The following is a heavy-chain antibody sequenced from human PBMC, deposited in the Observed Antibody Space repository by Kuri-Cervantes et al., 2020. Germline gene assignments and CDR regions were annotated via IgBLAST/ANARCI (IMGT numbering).Heavy chain of an antibody. D-gene: IGHD3-10*01. Sequence: ASVKVSCKASGYTFTSYYMHWVRQAPGQGLEWMGIINPSGGSTSYAQKFQGRVTITADKSTSTAYMELSSLRSEDTAVYYCARESQVVDMVQGPLYYYMDVWGKGTTVTVSS. CDR2: INPSGGST. CDR3: ARESQVVDMVQGPLYYYMDV. J-gene: IGHJ6*03. V-gene: IGHV1-46*01. CDR1: GYTFTSYY.